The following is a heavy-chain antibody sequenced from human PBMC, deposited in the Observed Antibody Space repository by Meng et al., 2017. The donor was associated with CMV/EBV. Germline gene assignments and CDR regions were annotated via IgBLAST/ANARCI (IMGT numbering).Heavy chain of an antibody. CDR3: AREGETNWFDP. V-gene: IGHV4-31*03. CDR2: IYYSGST. CDR1: GGSIRSGGYY. J-gene: IGHJ5*02. Sequence: CTVSGGSIRSGGYYWSWIRQHPGKGLEWIGYIYYSGSTYYNPSLKSRVTISVDTSKNQFSLKLSSVTAADTAVYYCAREGETNWFDPWGQGTLVTVSS.